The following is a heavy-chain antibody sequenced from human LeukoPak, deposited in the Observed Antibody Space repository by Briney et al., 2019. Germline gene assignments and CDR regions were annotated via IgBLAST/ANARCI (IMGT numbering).Heavy chain of an antibody. CDR1: GFTSSSYS. Sequence: GGSLRLSCAASGFTSSSYSMNWVRQAPGKGLEWVSSISSSSSYIYYADSVKGRFTISRDNAKNSLYLQMNSLRAEDTAVYYCARDPQWLVPYNDYWGQGTLVTVSS. CDR2: ISSSSSYI. CDR3: ARDPQWLVPYNDY. V-gene: IGHV3-21*01. J-gene: IGHJ4*02. D-gene: IGHD6-19*01.